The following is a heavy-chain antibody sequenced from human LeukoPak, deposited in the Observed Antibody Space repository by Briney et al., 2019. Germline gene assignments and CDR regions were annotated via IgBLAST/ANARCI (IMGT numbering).Heavy chain of an antibody. Sequence: GGSLRLSCAASGFTFSSYAMSWARQAPGKGLEWVSAISGSGGSTYYADSVKGRFTISRDNSKNTLYLQMNSLRAEDTAVYYCAKSETVVPALFDYWGQGTLVTVSS. CDR3: AKSETVVPALFDY. CDR1: GFTFSSYA. CDR2: ISGSGGST. V-gene: IGHV3-23*01. J-gene: IGHJ4*02. D-gene: IGHD2-2*01.